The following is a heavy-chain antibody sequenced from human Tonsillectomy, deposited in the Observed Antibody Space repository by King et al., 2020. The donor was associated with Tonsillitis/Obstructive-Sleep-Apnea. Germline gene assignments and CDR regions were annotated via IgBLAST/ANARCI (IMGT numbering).Heavy chain of an antibody. D-gene: IGHD3-3*01. CDR3: TTGQTYYDFWSGYYILDY. J-gene: IGHJ4*02. CDR2: IKSKTDGGTT. CDR1: GSTFSNAW. V-gene: IGHV3-15*01. Sequence: VQLVESGGGLVKPGGSLRLSCAASGSTFSNAWMSWVRQAPGKGLEWVGRIKSKTDGGTTDYAAPVKGRFTISRDDSKNTLYLQMNSLKTEDTAVYYCTTGQTYYDFWSGYYILDYWGQGTLLTVSS.